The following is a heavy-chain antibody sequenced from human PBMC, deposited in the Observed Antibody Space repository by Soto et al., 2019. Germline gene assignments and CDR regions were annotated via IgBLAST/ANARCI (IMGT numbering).Heavy chain of an antibody. CDR2: ISSSSSYI. CDR3: ANADIVVVVAAKGRGAFDI. Sequence: GGSLRLSCAASGFTFSSYSMNWVRQAPGKGLEWVSSISSSSSYIYYADSVKGRFTISRDNSKNTLYLQMNSLRAEDTAVYYCANADIVVVVAAKGRGAFDIWGQGTMVTVSS. J-gene: IGHJ3*02. CDR1: GFTFSSYS. V-gene: IGHV3-21*04. D-gene: IGHD2-15*01.